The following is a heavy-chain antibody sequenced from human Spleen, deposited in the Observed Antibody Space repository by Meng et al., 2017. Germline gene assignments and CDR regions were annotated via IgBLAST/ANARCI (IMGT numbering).Heavy chain of an antibody. J-gene: IGHJ4*02. V-gene: IGHV3-NL1*01. CDR3: ARHQSHQILDY. CDR2: IYSGGNT. CDR1: GFTFSSYG. Sequence: GESLKISCAASGFTFSSYGMHWVRQAPGKGLEWVSVIYSGGNTYYADSVKGRFTISRDNSKNTLFLQMNSLSTEDTAVYYCARHQSHQILDYWGQGALVTVSS.